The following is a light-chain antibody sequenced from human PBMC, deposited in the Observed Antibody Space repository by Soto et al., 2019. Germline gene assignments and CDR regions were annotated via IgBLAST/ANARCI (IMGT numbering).Light chain of an antibody. CDR2: EVN. CDR3: SSYGGNDWV. CDR1: SSDIGAYDY. V-gene: IGLV2-14*01. Sequence: QSALTQPASLSGSPGQSITISCTGTSSDIGAYDYVSWFQQHPGKAPKLMISEVNNRPSGVSNRFSGSKSGNTASLTVSGLQAEDEADYHCSSYGGNDWVFGGGTKLTVL. J-gene: IGLJ3*02.